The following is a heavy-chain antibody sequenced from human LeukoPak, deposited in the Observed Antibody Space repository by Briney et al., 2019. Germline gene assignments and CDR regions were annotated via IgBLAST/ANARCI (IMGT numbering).Heavy chain of an antibody. V-gene: IGHV4-39*02. Sequence: SETLSLTCTVSGGSIRSSSYYWGWIRQPPGTGLEWLGSIYYSGSTYYNPSLMGRVTISIDKSKNHFFFNRTSVTAAETAVYYCARAPNFDWLSASDTWGQGTMVTVSS. CDR1: GGSIRSSSYY. J-gene: IGHJ3*02. CDR3: ARAPNFDWLSASDT. CDR2: IYYSGST. D-gene: IGHD3-9*01.